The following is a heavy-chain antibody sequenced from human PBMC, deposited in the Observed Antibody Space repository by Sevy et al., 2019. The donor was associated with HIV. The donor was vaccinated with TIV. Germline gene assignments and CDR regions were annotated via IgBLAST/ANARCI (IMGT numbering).Heavy chain of an antibody. CDR2: ISFSSNYT. CDR1: EFTFSDYY. D-gene: IGHD1-26*01. J-gene: IGHJ4*02. Sequence: GGSLRLSCSASEFTFSDYYMNWIRQAPGKGLEWISYISFSSNYTMYADSVTGRFTISRANAKNSLYLQMNSLRAEDTAVYYCARGLVGANLGTDYWGQGSLVTVSS. CDR3: ARGLVGANLGTDY. V-gene: IGHV3-11*06.